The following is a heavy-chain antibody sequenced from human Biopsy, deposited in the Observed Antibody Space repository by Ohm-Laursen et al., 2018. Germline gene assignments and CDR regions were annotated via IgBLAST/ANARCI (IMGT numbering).Heavy chain of an antibody. CDR1: GGSFSGYD. Sequence: SETLSLTCSVDGGSFSGYDWTWTRQPPGKGLEWVGEFSHTGTTIYNPSLKSRLTISVDKSKNHFSLRLTSVTAADTAVYYCARMPHFDYWGQGILVTVSS. D-gene: IGHD2-2*01. J-gene: IGHJ4*02. V-gene: IGHV4-34*01. CDR2: FSHTGTT. CDR3: ARMPHFDY.